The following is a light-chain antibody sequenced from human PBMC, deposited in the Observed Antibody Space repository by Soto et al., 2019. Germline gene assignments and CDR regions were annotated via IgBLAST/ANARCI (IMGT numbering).Light chain of an antibody. CDR3: QQSYSTPLT. CDR2: AAS. CDR1: QSISSY. V-gene: IGKV1-39*01. Sequence: DIQMTQSPSSLSASVGVRVTITCRASQSISSYLNWYQQKPGKAPKLLIYAASSLQSGVPSRFSGSGSGTDFTLTISSLQPEDFATYYYQQSYSTPLTFGGGTKVDIK. J-gene: IGKJ4*01.